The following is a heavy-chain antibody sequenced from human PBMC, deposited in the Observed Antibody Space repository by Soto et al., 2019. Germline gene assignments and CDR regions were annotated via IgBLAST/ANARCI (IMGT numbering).Heavy chain of an antibody. CDR1: GFTFSSYA. Sequence: EVQLLESGGGLVQPGGSLRLSCAASGFTFSSYAMSWVRQAPGKGLEWVSAISGSGGSTYYADSVKGRFTISRDNSKNTLYLQMNSLRAEDTAVYYCAKSFEVAGPIKFYSYYGMDVWGQGTTVTVSS. CDR2: ISGSGGST. CDR3: AKSFEVAGPIKFYSYYGMDV. V-gene: IGHV3-23*01. D-gene: IGHD6-19*01. J-gene: IGHJ6*02.